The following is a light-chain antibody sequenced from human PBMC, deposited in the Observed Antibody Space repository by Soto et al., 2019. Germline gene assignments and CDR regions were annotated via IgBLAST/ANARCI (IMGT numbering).Light chain of an antibody. CDR1: TGAVTSGHY. V-gene: IGLV7-46*01. Sequence: QAVVTQDPSLTVSPGGTVTLTCGSSTGAVTSGHYPYWFQQKPGQAPRTLIYDTSDKHSWTPARFSGSLLGGKAALTLSGAQPEDEAEYYCLLSYSAARSWVFGGGTKVTVL. CDR3: LLSYSAARSWV. CDR2: DTS. J-gene: IGLJ2*01.